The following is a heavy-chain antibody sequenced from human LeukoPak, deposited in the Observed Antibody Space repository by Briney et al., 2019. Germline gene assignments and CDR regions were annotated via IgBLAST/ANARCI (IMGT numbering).Heavy chain of an antibody. CDR3: AKDLTTVTTGYFDY. CDR2: ISSSSSTI. CDR1: GFTFSSYS. J-gene: IGHJ4*02. V-gene: IGHV3-48*01. D-gene: IGHD4-17*01. Sequence: GGSLRLSCAASGFTFSSYSMNWVRQAPGKGLEWVSYISSSSSTIYYADSVKGRFTISRDNAKNSLYLQMNSLRAEDTAVYYCAKDLTTVTTGYFDYWGQGTLVTVSS.